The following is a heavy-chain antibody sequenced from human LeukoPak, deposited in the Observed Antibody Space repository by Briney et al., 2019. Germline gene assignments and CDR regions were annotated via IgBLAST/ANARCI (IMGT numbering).Heavy chain of an antibody. Sequence: GGSLRLSCAASGFTFSNAWMSWVRQAPGKGLEWVGRIKSKTDGGTTDYAAPAKGRFTISRDDSKNTLYLQMNSLKTEDTAVYYCTTGITMVRGVPGVYFDYWGQGTLVTVSS. J-gene: IGHJ4*02. CDR1: GFTFSNAW. D-gene: IGHD3-10*01. CDR2: IKSKTDGGTT. CDR3: TTGITMVRGVPGVYFDY. V-gene: IGHV3-15*01.